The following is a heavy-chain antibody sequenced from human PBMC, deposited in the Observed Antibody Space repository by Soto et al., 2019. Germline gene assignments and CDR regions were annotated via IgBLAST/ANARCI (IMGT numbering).Heavy chain of an antibody. CDR1: GFTFSSYW. CDR3: ARAPRGYSSGALPGYYYGMDV. V-gene: IGHV3-74*01. D-gene: IGHD6-19*01. J-gene: IGHJ6*02. CDR2: INSDGSST. Sequence: GGSLRLSCAASGFTFSSYWMHWVRQAPGKGLVWVSRINSDGSSTSYADSVKGRFTISRDNAKNTLYLQMNSLRAEDTAVYYCARAPRGYSSGALPGYYYGMDVWGQGTTVTVSS.